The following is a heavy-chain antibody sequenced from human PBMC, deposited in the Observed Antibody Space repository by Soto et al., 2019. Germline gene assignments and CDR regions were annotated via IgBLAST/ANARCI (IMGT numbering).Heavy chain of an antibody. CDR3: VRLIGNSWLDL. V-gene: IGHV3-23*01. CDR2: ILGGGAST. J-gene: IGHJ5*01. Sequence: GGSLRLSWAAAGGTFSTYGRNWVRQAPGQGLEWVSSILGGGASTYYADSVRGRFTINPDTSKNQFSLHLNSVTPEDTAVYYCVRLIGNSWLDLWGQGTLVTVSS. D-gene: IGHD2-8*01. CDR1: GGTFSTYG.